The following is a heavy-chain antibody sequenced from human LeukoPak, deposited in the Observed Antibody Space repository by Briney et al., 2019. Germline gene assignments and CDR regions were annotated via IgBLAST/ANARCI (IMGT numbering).Heavy chain of an antibody. D-gene: IGHD1-26*01. Sequence: SETLSLTCVIYGGSFSGYYWSWIRQPPGKGLEWIGEINHSGSTNYNPSLKSRVTISVDTSKNQFSLKLSSVTSADTAVYYCARARKSSQATVFDYWGQATLVTVSS. J-gene: IGHJ4*02. CDR1: GGSFSGYY. CDR2: INHSGST. V-gene: IGHV4-34*01. CDR3: ARARKSSQATVFDY.